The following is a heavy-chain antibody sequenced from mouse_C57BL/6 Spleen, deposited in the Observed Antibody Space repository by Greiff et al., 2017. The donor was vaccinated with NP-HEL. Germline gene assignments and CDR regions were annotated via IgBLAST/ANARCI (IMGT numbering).Heavy chain of an antibody. CDR1: GYTFTSYW. Sequence: QVQLQQPGAELVKPGASVTMSCKASGYTFTSYWITWMKQRPGPGLEWIGDIYPGSGSTNYNEKFKSKATLTVDTSSSTAYMQLSSLTSEDSAVYYCARGASYYFDYWGQGTTLTVSS. CDR2: IYPGSGST. V-gene: IGHV1-55*01. D-gene: IGHD3-1*01. CDR3: ARGASYYFDY. J-gene: IGHJ2*01.